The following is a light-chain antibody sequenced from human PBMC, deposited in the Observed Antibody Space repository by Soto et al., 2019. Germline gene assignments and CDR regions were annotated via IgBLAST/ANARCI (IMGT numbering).Light chain of an antibody. CDR3: QQYGSSPYT. V-gene: IGKV3-20*01. J-gene: IGKJ2*01. CDR1: QGVSNTY. Sequence: DIVLTPSPGTLSLSPGERATLSCRARQGVSNTYLAWFQQRPGQAPRLLIYGASRRAPGITDRFSGSGSGTVFTLTIRRREPEDFAVYYCQQYGSSPYTFARGTKLEI. CDR2: GAS.